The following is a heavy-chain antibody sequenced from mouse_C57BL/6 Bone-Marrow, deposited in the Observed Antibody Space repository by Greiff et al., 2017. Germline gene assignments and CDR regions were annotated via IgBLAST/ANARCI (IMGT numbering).Heavy chain of an antibody. Sequence: EVQRVESGGGLVKPGGSLKLSCAASGFTFSSYAMSWVRQTPEKRLEWVATISDGGSYTYYPDNVKGRFTISRDNAKNTLYLQMSHLKSADRAMYYCARDHYCEVPSDSMDYWGQGTSVTVSS. CDR1: GFTFSSYA. CDR2: ISDGGSYT. V-gene: IGHV5-4*01. CDR3: ARDHYCEVPSDSMDY. D-gene: IGHD1-2*01. J-gene: IGHJ4*01.